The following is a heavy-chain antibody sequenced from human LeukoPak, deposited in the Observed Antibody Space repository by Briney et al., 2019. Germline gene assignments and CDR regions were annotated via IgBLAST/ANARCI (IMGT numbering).Heavy chain of an antibody. Sequence: PSETLSLTCTVSGGSISSSSYYWGWIRQPPGKGLAWIGSSYYSGSTYYNPSLKSRVTISVDTSKNQFSLKLSSVTAADTAVYYCARLNLELPYYYYYMDVWGKGTTVTVSS. CDR2: SYYSGST. J-gene: IGHJ6*03. D-gene: IGHD1-7*01. V-gene: IGHV4-39*01. CDR3: ARLNLELPYYYYYMDV. CDR1: GGSISSSSYY.